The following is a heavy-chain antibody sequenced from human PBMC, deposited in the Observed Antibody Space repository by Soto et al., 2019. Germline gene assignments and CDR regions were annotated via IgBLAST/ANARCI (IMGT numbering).Heavy chain of an antibody. CDR2: IRYDGRNN. Sequence: QVQLVESGGGLVQPGRSLRLSCAASGFTFSSYGMHWVRQAPGKGLEWVAVIRYDGRNNYYADSVKGRFTISRDNSKNTLYLQMNSRRAEDTAVYYCARDIEKHYYDSSGYFFYWGQGTLVTVSS. CDR3: ARDIEKHYYDSSGYFFY. CDR1: GFTFSSYG. J-gene: IGHJ4*02. D-gene: IGHD3-22*01. V-gene: IGHV3-33*01.